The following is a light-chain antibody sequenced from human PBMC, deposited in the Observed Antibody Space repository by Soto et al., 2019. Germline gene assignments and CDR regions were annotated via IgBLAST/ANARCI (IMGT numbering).Light chain of an antibody. CDR3: QSYDSSLSAAV. J-gene: IGLJ3*02. V-gene: IGLV1-40*01. Sequence: QSVLTQPPSVSGAPGQKVIISCTGSTSNIGAGYDVHWYQQLPGTAPKLLIYSNSNRPSRVPDRLSGSKSGTSASLAITGLQVEDEADYYCQSYDSSLSAAVFGGGTKLTVL. CDR2: SNS. CDR1: TSNIGAGYD.